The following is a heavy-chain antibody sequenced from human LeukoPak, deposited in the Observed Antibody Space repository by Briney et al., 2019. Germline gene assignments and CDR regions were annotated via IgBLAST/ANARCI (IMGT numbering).Heavy chain of an antibody. J-gene: IGHJ4*02. CDR3: ARTDTVTRFDY. Sequence: SETLSLTCTVSGGSISSSSYYWGWIRQPPGKGLEWIGSIYYSGSTYYNPSLKSRVTISVDTSKNQFSLKLSSVTAADTAVYYCARTDTVTRFDYWGQGTLVTVSS. CDR1: GGSISSSSYY. D-gene: IGHD4-11*01. CDR2: IYYSGST. V-gene: IGHV4-39*07.